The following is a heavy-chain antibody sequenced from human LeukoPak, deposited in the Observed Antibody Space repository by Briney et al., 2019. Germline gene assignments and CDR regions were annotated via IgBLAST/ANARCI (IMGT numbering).Heavy chain of an antibody. V-gene: IGHV1-2*02. Sequence: ASVKVSCKASGYTFTGYYMHWVRQAPGQGLEWMGWINPNSGGTNYAQKFQGRVTMTRATSISTAYMELSRLRSDDTAVYYCARGLGATPPFDYWGQGTLVTVSS. D-gene: IGHD1-26*01. CDR1: GYTFTGYY. J-gene: IGHJ4*02. CDR3: ARGLGATPPFDY. CDR2: INPNSGGT.